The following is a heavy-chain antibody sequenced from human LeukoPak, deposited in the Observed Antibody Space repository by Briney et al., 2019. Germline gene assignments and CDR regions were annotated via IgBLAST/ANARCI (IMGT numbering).Heavy chain of an antibody. CDR1: GYTFTSYA. CDR3: ASLREGGGDCGGLCYYYYYMDV. J-gene: IGHJ6*03. D-gene: IGHD2-21*02. Sequence: ASVKVSCKASGYTFTSYAMNWVRQAPGQGLEWMGWINTNTGNPTYAQGLTGRFVFSLDTSVSTAYLQISSLKAEDTAVYYCASLREGGGDCGGLCYYYYYMDVWGKGTTVTVSS. CDR2: INTNTGNP. V-gene: IGHV7-4-1*02.